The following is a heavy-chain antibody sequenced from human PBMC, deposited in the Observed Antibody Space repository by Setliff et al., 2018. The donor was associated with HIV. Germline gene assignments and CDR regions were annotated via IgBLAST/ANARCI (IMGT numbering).Heavy chain of an antibody. CDR3: ARDQWGYSYGYYYYYYMDV. D-gene: IGHD5-18*01. V-gene: IGHV3-30*02. Sequence: PGGSLRLSCTASGFTFSDYWMHWVRRGPGRGLEWVAFIRYDGSNKYYVDSVKGRFTISRDNSKNTLYLQMNSLRAEDTAVYYCARDQWGYSYGYYYYYYMDVWGKGTTVTVSS. CDR1: GFTFSDYW. CDR2: IRYDGSNK. J-gene: IGHJ6*03.